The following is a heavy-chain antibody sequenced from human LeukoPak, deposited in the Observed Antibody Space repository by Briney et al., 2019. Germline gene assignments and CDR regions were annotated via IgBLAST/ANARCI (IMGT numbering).Heavy chain of an antibody. V-gene: IGHV3-21*01. CDR1: GFTFSSYS. CDR3: ARDLRLEYGMDV. Sequence: PGGSLRLSCAASGFTFSSYSMNWVRQAPGKGLEWVSSISSSSSYIYYADSVEGRFTISRDNAKNSLYLQMNSLRAEDTAVYYCARDLRLEYGMDVWGQGTTVTVSS. D-gene: IGHD1-1*01. CDR2: ISSSSSYI. J-gene: IGHJ6*02.